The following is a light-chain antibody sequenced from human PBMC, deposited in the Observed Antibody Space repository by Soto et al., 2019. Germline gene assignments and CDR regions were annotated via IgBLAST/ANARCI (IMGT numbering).Light chain of an antibody. V-gene: IGLV2-11*01. Sequence: QSALTQPRSVSGSPGQSVTISCTGTSSDVGGYNYVSWYQQHPGKAPKLMIYDVSKRPSGVPVRFSGSKSGNTASLTISGLQAEDEADHYCCSYAGSYFFVFGTGTKLTVL. CDR3: CSYAGSYFFV. J-gene: IGLJ1*01. CDR1: SSDVGGYNY. CDR2: DVS.